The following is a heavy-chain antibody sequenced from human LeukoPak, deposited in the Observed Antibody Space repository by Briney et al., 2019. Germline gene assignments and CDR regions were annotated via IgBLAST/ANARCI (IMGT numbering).Heavy chain of an antibody. J-gene: IGHJ4*02. CDR3: AKDHFWSIDY. D-gene: IGHD3-3*01. CDR1: GFTFSSYA. Sequence: GGSLRLSCAASGFTFSSYAMHWVRQAPGKGLEWVAVISYDGSNKYYADSVKGRFTISRDIAKNTLYLQMNSLRAEDTGVYYCAKDHFWSIDYWGRGTLVTVSS. V-gene: IGHV3-30*04. CDR2: ISYDGSNK.